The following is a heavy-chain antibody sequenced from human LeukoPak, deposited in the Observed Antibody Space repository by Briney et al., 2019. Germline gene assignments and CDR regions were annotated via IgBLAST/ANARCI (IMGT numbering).Heavy chain of an antibody. V-gene: IGHV5-51*01. CDR1: GYTFTNYW. J-gene: IGHJ4*02. CDR2: IYPGDSDI. CDR3: ARFANLYGYSYGFDPLDY. Sequence: GESLKISCEASGYTFTNYWIGWVRHMPGKGLEWMGFIYPGDSDIRYSPSFEGQVTISADKSISTAYLQWSSLKASDTAMYYCARFANLYGYSYGFDPLDYWGQGTLVTVSS. D-gene: IGHD1-26*01.